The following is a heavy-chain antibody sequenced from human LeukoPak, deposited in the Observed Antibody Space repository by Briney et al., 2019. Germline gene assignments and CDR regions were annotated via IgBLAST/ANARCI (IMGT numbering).Heavy chain of an antibody. J-gene: IGHJ4*02. CDR2: INPNSGGT. CDR1: GGTFSSYA. CDR3: ARQNYDFWSGRYDPPGY. Sequence: ASVKVSCKASGGTFSSYAISWVRQAPGQGLEWMGWINPNSGGTNYAQKFQGRVTMTRDTSISTAYMELSRLRSDDTAVYYCARQNYDFWSGRYDPPGYWGQGTLVTVSS. V-gene: IGHV1-2*02. D-gene: IGHD3-3*01.